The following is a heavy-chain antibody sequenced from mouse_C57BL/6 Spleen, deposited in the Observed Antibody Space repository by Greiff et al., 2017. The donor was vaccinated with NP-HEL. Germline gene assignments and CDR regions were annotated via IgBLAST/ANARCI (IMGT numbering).Heavy chain of an antibody. D-gene: IGHD2-2*01. V-gene: IGHV5-9-1*02. CDR3: TRDWGVTTWYWYFDV. J-gene: IGHJ1*03. CDR2: ISSGGDYI. Sequence: EVQLVESGDGLVKPGGSLKLSCAASGFTFSSYAMSWVRQTPEKRLEWVAYISSGGDYIYYADTVKGRFTISRANARNTLYLQMSSLKSEDTAMYYCTRDWGVTTWYWYFDVWGTGTTVTVSS. CDR1: GFTFSSYA.